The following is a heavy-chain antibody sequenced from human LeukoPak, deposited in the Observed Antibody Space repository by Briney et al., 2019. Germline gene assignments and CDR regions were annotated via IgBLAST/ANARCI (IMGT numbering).Heavy chain of an antibody. CDR3: ARDFIGGSWRGHYFDY. CDR1: GGSISSYY. V-gene: IGHV4-59*01. CDR2: IYYSGST. J-gene: IGHJ4*02. D-gene: IGHD6-13*01. Sequence: SETLSLTCTVSGGSISSYYWSWIRQPPGKGLEWIGYIYYSGSTSYNPSLKSRVTISVDTSKNQFSLKLSSVTAADTAVYYCARDFIGGSWRGHYFDYWGQGTLVTVSS.